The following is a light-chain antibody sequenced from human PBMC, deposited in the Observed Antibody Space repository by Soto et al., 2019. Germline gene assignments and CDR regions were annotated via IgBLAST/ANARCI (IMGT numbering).Light chain of an antibody. CDR3: QQCSSWPYT. CDR2: DAS. Sequence: EIVLTQSPATLSLSPGERATLSCRASQSVSRYLVWYQQKPGQAPRLLIYDASNRATGIPARFSGSGSGTDFSLTISSLAPEDFAVYYCQQCSSWPYTFGQGTKLDFK. V-gene: IGKV3-11*01. J-gene: IGKJ2*01. CDR1: QSVSRY.